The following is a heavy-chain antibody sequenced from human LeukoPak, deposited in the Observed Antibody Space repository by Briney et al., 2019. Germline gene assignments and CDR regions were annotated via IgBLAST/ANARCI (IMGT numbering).Heavy chain of an antibody. CDR3: AKGDQRITIFGVFDY. CDR1: GFTFSSYG. D-gene: IGHD3-3*01. CDR2: ISYDGSNK. Sequence: PGGSLRLSCAASGFTFSSYGMHWVRQAPGKGLEWVAVISYDGSNKYYADSVKGRFTISRDNSKNTLYLRMNSLRAEDTAVYYCAKGDQRITIFGVFDYWGQGTLVTVSS. J-gene: IGHJ4*02. V-gene: IGHV3-30*18.